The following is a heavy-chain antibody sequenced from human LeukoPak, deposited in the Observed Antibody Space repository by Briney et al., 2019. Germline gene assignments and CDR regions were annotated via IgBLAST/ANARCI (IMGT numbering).Heavy chain of an antibody. V-gene: IGHV3-30*18. CDR2: ISYDGSNK. CDR3: AKTSDTYPFDY. D-gene: IGHD3-16*01. J-gene: IGHJ4*02. Sequence: GGSLRLSCAASRFTFRSYGMQWVRQAPGKGLEGVAVISYDGSNKYYADSVKGRFTISRDNSKNTLYLQMNSLRAEDTAVYYCAKTSDTYPFDYWGQGTLVTVSS. CDR1: RFTFRSYG.